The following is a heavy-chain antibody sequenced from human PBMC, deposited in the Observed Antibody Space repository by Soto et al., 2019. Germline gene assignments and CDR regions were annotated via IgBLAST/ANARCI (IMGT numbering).Heavy chain of an antibody. CDR2: INPNNGAT. Sequence: QVQLVQSGAEVKKPGASVKVSCKAPRYIFTAYFMHWVRQAPGQGLEWMGWINPNNGATHYGLSFQGRVTMIRDTSISTAYMELSSLRFDDTAVYYCASHDPGARFDPWGQGTLVIVSS. CDR3: ASHDPGARFDP. D-gene: IGHD1-1*01. J-gene: IGHJ5*02. V-gene: IGHV1-2*02. CDR1: RYIFTAYF.